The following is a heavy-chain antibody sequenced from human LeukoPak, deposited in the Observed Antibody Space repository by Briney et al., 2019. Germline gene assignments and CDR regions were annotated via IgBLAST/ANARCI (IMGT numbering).Heavy chain of an antibody. CDR3: AELGITMIGGV. CDR1: GFTFSNYN. J-gene: IGHJ6*04. D-gene: IGHD3-10*02. Sequence: GGSLRLSCAASGFTFSNYNMNWVRQAPGKGLEWVSFISTSSSTIYYADSVKGRFTISRDNAKNSLYLQMNSLRAEDTAVYYCAELGITMIGGVWGKGTTVTISS. V-gene: IGHV3-48*04. CDR2: ISTSSSTI.